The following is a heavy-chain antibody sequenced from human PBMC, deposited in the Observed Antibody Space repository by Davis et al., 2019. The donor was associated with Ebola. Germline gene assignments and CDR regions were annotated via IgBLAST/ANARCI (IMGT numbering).Heavy chain of an antibody. Sequence: AASVQVSCKASGGTFSSYAISWVRQPPGQGLEWMGVIIPIFGTANYAQKFQGRVTMTRNTSISTAYMELSRLRSEDTAVYYCARRIAARPNWFDPWGQGTLVTVSS. CDR2: IIPIFGTA. CDR3: ARRIAARPNWFDP. J-gene: IGHJ5*02. V-gene: IGHV1-69*05. D-gene: IGHD6-6*01. CDR1: GGTFSSYA.